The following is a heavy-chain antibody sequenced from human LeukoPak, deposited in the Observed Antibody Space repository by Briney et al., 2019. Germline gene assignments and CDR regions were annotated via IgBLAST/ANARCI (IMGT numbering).Heavy chain of an antibody. CDR3: AKDTSIGKYCTNGVCSPFDY. V-gene: IGHV3-23*01. J-gene: IGHJ4*02. D-gene: IGHD2-8*01. Sequence: GGSLRLSCAASGFTFSSYAMSWVRQAPGKGLEWVSAISDSGDYTYYADSVKGRFTISRDNSKNTLYLQMNSLRAEDTAVYYCAKDTSIGKYCTNGVCSPFDYWGQGTLVTVSS. CDR1: GFTFSSYA. CDR2: ISDSGDYT.